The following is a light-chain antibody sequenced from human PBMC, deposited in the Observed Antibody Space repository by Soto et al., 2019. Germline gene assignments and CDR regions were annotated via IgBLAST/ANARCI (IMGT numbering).Light chain of an antibody. V-gene: IGLV1-40*01. CDR1: SPQIGAGYD. CDR2: GNS. Sequence: TPPPPLSWAPRPRGTLSSTGSSPQIGAGYDVHWYQQLPGTAPKLLIYGNSNRPSGVPDRFSGSKSGTSASLAITGLQAEDEADYYCQSYDSSLSGPVYVFGTGTKVTVL. J-gene: IGLJ1*01. CDR3: QSYDSSLSGPVYV.